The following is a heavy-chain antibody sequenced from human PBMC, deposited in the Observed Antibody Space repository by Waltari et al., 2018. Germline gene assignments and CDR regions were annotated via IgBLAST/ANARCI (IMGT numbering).Heavy chain of an antibody. D-gene: IGHD1-26*01. CDR2: IRYDGSNK. CDR1: GFTFSSYG. Sequence: QVQLVESGGGVVQPGGSLRLSCAASGFTFSSYGMHRVRQAPGKGLEWVAFIRYDGSNKYYADSVKGRFTISRDNSKNTLYLQMNSLRAEDTAVYYCAKDQATDAFDIWGQGTMVTVSS. J-gene: IGHJ3*02. CDR3: AKDQATDAFDI. V-gene: IGHV3-30*02.